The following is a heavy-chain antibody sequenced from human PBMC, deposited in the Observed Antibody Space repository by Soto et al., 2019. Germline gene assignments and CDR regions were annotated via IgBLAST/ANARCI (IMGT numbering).Heavy chain of an antibody. CDR2: IWYDGSNK. J-gene: IGHJ6*02. CDR1: GFTFSSYG. D-gene: IGHD2-15*01. CDR3: ARDMVVASTRNRFYHNGRDV. Sequence: GGSLRLSCAASGFTFSSYGMHWVRQAPGKGLEWVAVIWYDGSNKYYADSVKGRFTISRDNSKNTLYLQMNSLRAEDTAVYYWARDMVVASTRNRFYHNGRDVWCQATMVSVS. V-gene: IGHV3-33*01.